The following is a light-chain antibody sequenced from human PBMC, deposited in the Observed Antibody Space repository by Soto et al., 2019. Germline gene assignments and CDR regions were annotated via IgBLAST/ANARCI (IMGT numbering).Light chain of an antibody. CDR1: SSDVGSSNF. CDR3: SSYAGSTNIV. V-gene: IGLV2-8*01. CDR2: EVY. J-gene: IGLJ1*01. Sequence: QSALTQPPSASGSPGQSVTISCTGTSSDVGSSNFVSWYQQHPGKAPKLLIYEVYKRPSGVPDRFSGSKSGNTASLTVSGLQADDEADYYCSSYAGSTNIVFGIGTQVTVL.